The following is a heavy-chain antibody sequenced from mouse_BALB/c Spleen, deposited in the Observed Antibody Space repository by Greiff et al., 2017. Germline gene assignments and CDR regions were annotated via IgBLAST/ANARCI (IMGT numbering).Heavy chain of an antibody. CDR1: GFNIKDTY. Sequence: VQLQQSGAELVKPGASVKLSCTASGFNIKDTYMHWVKQRPEQGLAWIGRIDPANGNTKYDPKFQGKATITADTSSNTAYLQLSSLTSEDTAVYYCASYGYGGDDFADWGQGTLVTVSA. J-gene: IGHJ3*01. CDR2: IDPANGNT. D-gene: IGHD2-2*01. CDR3: ASYGYGGDDFAD. V-gene: IGHV14-3*02.